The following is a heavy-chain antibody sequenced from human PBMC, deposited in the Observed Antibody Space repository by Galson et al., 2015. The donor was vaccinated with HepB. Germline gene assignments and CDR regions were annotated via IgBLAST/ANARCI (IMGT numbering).Heavy chain of an antibody. CDR2: IIPILGIA. J-gene: IGHJ4*02. CDR1: GGTFSSYA. D-gene: IGHD6-19*01. V-gene: IGHV1-69*04. CDR3: ARDRRMIAVAGPFDY. Sequence: SVKVSCKASGGTFSSYAISWVRQAPGQGLEWMGRIIPILGIANYAQKFQGRVMITADKSTSTAYMELSSLRSEDTAVYYCARDRRMIAVAGPFDYWGQGTLVTVSS.